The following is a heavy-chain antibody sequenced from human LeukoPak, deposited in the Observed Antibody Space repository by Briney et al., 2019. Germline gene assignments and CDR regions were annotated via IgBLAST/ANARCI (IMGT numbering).Heavy chain of an antibody. D-gene: IGHD3-16*01. Sequence: ASVKVSCKASGYTFTGYYVHWVRQAPGQGLEWMGWINPKSGGTNYAQKFQGRVTMTRDTSINTAYMELSRLRPDDTAVYYCAPGPYGGGPAYFDYWGQGTLVTVSS. V-gene: IGHV1-2*02. CDR1: GYTFTGYY. J-gene: IGHJ4*02. CDR3: APGPYGGGPAYFDY. CDR2: INPKSGGT.